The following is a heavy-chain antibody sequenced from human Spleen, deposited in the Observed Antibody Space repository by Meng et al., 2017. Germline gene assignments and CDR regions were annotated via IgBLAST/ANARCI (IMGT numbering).Heavy chain of an antibody. Sequence: GESLKISCAASEFTFSSYWMHWVRQAPGKGLEWVANINQDGSEKGYVDSVKGRFTISRDNARNSLDLQMNSLSSEDTAVYYCARGRRVIHPYYFDNWGQGTLVTVSS. D-gene: IGHD3-10*01. V-gene: IGHV3-7*01. CDR3: ARGRRVIHPYYFDN. J-gene: IGHJ4*02. CDR2: INQDGSEK. CDR1: EFTFSSYW.